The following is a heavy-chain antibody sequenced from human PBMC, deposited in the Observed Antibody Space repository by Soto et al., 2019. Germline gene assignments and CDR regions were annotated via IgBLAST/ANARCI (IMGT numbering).Heavy chain of an antibody. J-gene: IGHJ6*02. CDR2: IYHSGST. CDR1: GGSISSSNW. V-gene: IGHV4-4*02. D-gene: IGHD1-26*01. Sequence: QVQLQESGPGLVKPSGTLSLTCAVSGGSISSSNWWSWVRQPPGKGLEWIGEIYHSGSTNYNPSLKSRVTIAVAKSKTPGPLTLRSAPAADTAVYYCARVSGSYHYGMDVWGHGITVTVSS. CDR3: ARVSGSYHYGMDV.